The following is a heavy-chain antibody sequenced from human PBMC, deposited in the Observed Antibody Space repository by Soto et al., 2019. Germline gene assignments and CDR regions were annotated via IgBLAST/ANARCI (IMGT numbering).Heavy chain of an antibody. J-gene: IGHJ3*02. CDR3: EREHPYHDVFDI. CDR1: GFTFSSSG. D-gene: IGHD2-2*01. Sequence: GGSLRLSCATSGFTFSSSGTTWVRQAPGKGQEWVAVIWYDGNNKYYADSVKGRFTISSDNSKNTLYLQMSSLRAEDTAVYYCEREHPYHDVFDIWGQGAMVTVYS. CDR2: IWYDGNNK. V-gene: IGHV3-33*01.